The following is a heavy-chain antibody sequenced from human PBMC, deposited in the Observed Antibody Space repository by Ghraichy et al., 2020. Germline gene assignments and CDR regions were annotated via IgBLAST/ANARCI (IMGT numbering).Heavy chain of an antibody. CDR3: ARETVETGLAIFDH. Sequence: SETLSLTCTVSGGSISNYYWSWIRQPPGKGREWIGYIYYNGRTNYNPSLKSRVTISVDTSKNQFSLKLSSVTAADTAVYYCARETVETGLAIFDHWGQGTLVTVSS. V-gene: IGHV4-59*01. J-gene: IGHJ4*02. CDR2: IYYNGRT. CDR1: GGSISNYY. D-gene: IGHD5-18*01.